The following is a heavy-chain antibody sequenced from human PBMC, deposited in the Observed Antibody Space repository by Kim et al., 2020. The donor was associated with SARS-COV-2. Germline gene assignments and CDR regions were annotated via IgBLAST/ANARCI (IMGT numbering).Heavy chain of an antibody. Sequence: ASVKVSCKASGYTFTSYYLHWVRQAPGQGLEWMGIINPSGGSTSYAQKFQGRVTMTRDTSTSTVYMELSSLRSEDTAVYYCARARPYYYDSSGYYQNYFDYWGQGTLVTVSS. CDR1: GYTFTSYY. D-gene: IGHD3-22*01. CDR2: INPSGGST. J-gene: IGHJ4*02. V-gene: IGHV1-46*01. CDR3: ARARPYYYDSSGYYQNYFDY.